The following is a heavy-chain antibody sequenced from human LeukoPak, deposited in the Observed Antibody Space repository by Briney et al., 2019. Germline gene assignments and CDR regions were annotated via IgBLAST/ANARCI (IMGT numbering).Heavy chain of an antibody. Sequence: GGSLRLSCAASGFTFSSYSMNWVRQAPGKGLEWVSSISSSSSHIYYADSVKGRFTISRDNAKNSLYLQMNSLRAEDTAVYYCASSEYFQHWGQGTLVTVSS. CDR2: ISSSSSHI. J-gene: IGHJ1*01. CDR3: ASSEYFQH. V-gene: IGHV3-21*01. CDR1: GFTFSSYS.